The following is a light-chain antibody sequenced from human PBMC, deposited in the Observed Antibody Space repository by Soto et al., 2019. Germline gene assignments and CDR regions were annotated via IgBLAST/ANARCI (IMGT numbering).Light chain of an antibody. V-gene: IGLV2-23*02. J-gene: IGLJ1*01. CDR1: SSDVGRYNL. Sequence: QSALTQPASVSGSPGQSITISCTGTSSDVGRYNLVSWYQQHPGKAPKLMIYEVSKRPSGVSNRFSGSKSGNTASLTISGLQSEDEADYYCCSWAGSSTYVFGSGTQLAV. CDR3: CSWAGSSTYV. CDR2: EVS.